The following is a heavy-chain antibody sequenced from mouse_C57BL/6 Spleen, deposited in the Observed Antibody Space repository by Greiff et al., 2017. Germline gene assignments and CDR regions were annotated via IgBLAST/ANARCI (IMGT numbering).Heavy chain of an antibody. CDR1: GYTFTSYW. D-gene: IGHD4-1*01. J-gene: IGHJ2*01. V-gene: IGHV1-69*01. CDR3: AREAGTSYFDY. Sequence: QVQLQQPGAELVMPGASVKLSCKASGYTFTSYWMHWVKQRPGQGLEWIGEIDPSDSYTNYNQKFKGKSTLTVDKSSSTAYMQLSSLTSEDSAVYYGAREAGTSYFDYWGQGTTLTVSS. CDR2: IDPSDSYT.